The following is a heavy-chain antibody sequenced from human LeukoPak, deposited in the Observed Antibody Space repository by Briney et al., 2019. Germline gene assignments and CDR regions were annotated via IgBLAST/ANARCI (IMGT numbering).Heavy chain of an antibody. CDR1: GFTFSSYG. D-gene: IGHD3-22*01. CDR3: ATPLDYHDNSGFHQGGD. CDR2: ISYDGSNK. V-gene: IGHV3-30*03. J-gene: IGHJ4*02. Sequence: GGSLRLSCAASGFTFSSYGMHWVRQAPGKGLEWVAVISYDGSNKYYADSVKGRFTISRDNSKNTLYLQMNSLRAEDTAMYYCATPLDYHDNSGFHQGGDWGQGTLVTVSS.